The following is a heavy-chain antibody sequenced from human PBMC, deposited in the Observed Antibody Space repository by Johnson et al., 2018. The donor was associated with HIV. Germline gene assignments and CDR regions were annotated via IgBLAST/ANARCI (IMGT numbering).Heavy chain of an antibody. J-gene: IGHJ3*02. CDR1: GFTLSDYD. D-gene: IGHD1-26*01. Sequence: VQLVESGGGLVQPGGSLRLSCAASGFTLSDYDIHWVRQGTGKDLEWVAAIGSAGDTHYPDSVKGRFTISRENAKNSLYLQMNSLRVGDTAVYFCARVKRSGTYYRDACDIWGQGTMVTVSS. CDR2: IGSAGDT. V-gene: IGHV3-13*01. CDR3: ARVKRSGTYYRDACDI.